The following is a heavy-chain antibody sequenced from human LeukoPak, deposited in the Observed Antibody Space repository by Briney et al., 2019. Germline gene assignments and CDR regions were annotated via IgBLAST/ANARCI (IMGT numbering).Heavy chain of an antibody. V-gene: IGHV3-23*01. D-gene: IGHD3-3*01. CDR1: GFTFSSYA. J-gene: IGHJ4*02. CDR2: ISGSGGST. CDR3: AKASLRFFEWLPQPLPGY. Sequence: QPGGSLRLSCAASGFTFSSYAMSWVRQAPGKGLEWVSAISGSGGSTYYADSVKGRFTIPRDNSKNTLYLQMNSLRAEDTAVYYCAKASLRFFEWLPQPLPGYWGQGTLVTVSS.